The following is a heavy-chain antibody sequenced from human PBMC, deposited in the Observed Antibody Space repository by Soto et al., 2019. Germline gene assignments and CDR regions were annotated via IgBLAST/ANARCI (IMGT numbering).Heavy chain of an antibody. CDR3: ARDGRGRGIAVAGRFWYFAL. CDR1: GASISSGGYY. V-gene: IGHV4-31*03. Sequence: QVQLQESGPGLVKPSQTLSLTCTVSGASISSGGYYWNWIRQHPGKGLEWIGYIYYSGSTYYNPSLKSRVTISVDTSKNEFSLKLSSVTAADTAVYYCARDGRGRGIAVAGRFWYFALWGRGTLVTVSS. CDR2: IYYSGST. J-gene: IGHJ2*01. D-gene: IGHD6-19*01.